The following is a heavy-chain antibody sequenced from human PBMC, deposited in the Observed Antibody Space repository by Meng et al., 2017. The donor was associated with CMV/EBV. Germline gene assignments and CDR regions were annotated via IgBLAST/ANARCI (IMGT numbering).Heavy chain of an antibody. CDR2: IYYSGST. V-gene: IGHV4-59*01. CDR1: GGSFSSYY. J-gene: IGHJ6*02. Sequence: SEILSSTGPALGGSFSSYYWSWTRQPPGKGLEWIRYIYYSGSTNYNPSLKSRVTISVDTSKNQFSLKQSSVAAAATAVYFRARGSSETPYRNGSYCYYYRMDVWGQGTPVTVSS. D-gene: IGHD2-15*01. CDR3: ARGSSETPYRNGSYCYYYRMDV.